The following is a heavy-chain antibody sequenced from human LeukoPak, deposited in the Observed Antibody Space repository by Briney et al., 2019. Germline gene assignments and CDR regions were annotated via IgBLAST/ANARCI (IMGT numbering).Heavy chain of an antibody. J-gene: IGHJ4*02. V-gene: IGHV3-7*05. D-gene: IGHD2-21*02. Sequence: GGSLRLSCAASGFTFSSYWMSWVRQAPGKGLGWVANIKQDGSEKYYVDSVKGRFTISRDNAKNSLYLQMNSLRAEDTAVYYCARGGVIVVVTAIQDYWGQGTLVTVSS. CDR2: IKQDGSEK. CDR1: GFTFSSYW. CDR3: ARGGVIVVVTAIQDY.